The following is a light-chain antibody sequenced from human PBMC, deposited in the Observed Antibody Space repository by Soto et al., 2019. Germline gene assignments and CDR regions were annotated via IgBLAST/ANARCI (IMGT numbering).Light chain of an antibody. CDR2: EGN. Sequence: NFMLPQPHSVSESPGKTVTISSSRNSGCIASHSLQWYQQRPGSAPSVVLHEGNQRPSGVPNRFSGSIDSPSNSASLTISGLETEDGADSYCQSYESNNCMFGGGTKVTVL. CDR1: SGCIASHS. V-gene: IGLV6-57*03. CDR3: QSYESNNCM. J-gene: IGLJ3*02.